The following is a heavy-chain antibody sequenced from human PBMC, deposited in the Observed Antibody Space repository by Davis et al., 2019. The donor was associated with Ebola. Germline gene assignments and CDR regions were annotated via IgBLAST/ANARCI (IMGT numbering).Heavy chain of an antibody. CDR3: ARHYYDIHPDY. V-gene: IGHV5-10-1*01. CDR2: VDPQNSYA. D-gene: IGHD3-22*01. J-gene: IGHJ4*02. CDR1: GYSFTTYW. Sequence: GESLKISCKGSGYSFTTYWISWVRQMPGKGLEWMGRVDPQNSYANYNPSFRGRVTISADKSISTAYLQWHSLKASDTAVYYCARHYYDIHPDYWGQGTLVTVSS.